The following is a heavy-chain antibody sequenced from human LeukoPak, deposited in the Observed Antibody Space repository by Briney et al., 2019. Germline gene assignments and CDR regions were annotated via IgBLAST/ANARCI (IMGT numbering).Heavy chain of an antibody. J-gene: IGHJ4*02. V-gene: IGHV4-39*01. CDR2: IFYTGST. CDR3: ARLTMVRGVDC. D-gene: IGHD3-10*01. Sequence: PSETLSLTCTVSGGSISSSNYYWGWIRQPPGKGLEWIGSIFYTGSTYYNPSRKSRVTVSVDTSKNQFSLRLNSVTAADTAVYYCARLTMVRGVDCWGQGTLVTVSS. CDR1: GGSISSSNYY.